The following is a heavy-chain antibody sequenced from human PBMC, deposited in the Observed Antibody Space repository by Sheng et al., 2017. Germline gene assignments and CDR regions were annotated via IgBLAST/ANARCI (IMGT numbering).Heavy chain of an antibody. CDR3: ARKACSSTSCYPYYYYYMDV. D-gene: IGHD2-2*01. Sequence: QVQLVQSGAEVKKPGSSVKVSCKLSGGPFNNYGISWVRQAPGQGLEWMGGIIPIFGTANYAQKFQGRVTITADESTSTAYMELSSLRSEDTAVYYCARKACSSTSCYPYYYYYMDVWDQGP. CDR1: GGPFNNYG. CDR2: IIPIFGTA. J-gene: IGHJ6*03. V-gene: IGHV1-69*13.